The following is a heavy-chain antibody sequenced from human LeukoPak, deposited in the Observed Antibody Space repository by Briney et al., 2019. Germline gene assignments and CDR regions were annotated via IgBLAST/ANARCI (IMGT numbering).Heavy chain of an antibody. D-gene: IGHD3-22*01. V-gene: IGHV3-30-3*01. J-gene: IGHJ4*02. Sequence: GGSLRLSCAASGFTFSSYAMHRVRQAPGKGLEWVAVISYDGSNKYYADSVKGRFTISRDNSKNTLYLQMNSLRAEDTAVYYCASGVSGYYYIDYWGQGTLVTVSS. CDR2: ISYDGSNK. CDR3: ASGVSGYYYIDY. CDR1: GFTFSSYA.